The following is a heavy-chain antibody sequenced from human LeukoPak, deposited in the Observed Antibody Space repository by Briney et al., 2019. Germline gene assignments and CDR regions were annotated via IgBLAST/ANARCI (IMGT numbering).Heavy chain of an antibody. CDR1: GFTFSSYS. Sequence: GGSLRLSCAASGFTFSSYSMNWVRQAPGKGLEWVSSISSSSSYIHYTDSVKGRFTISRDNAKNSLYLQMNSLRAEDTAVYYCAGINDYGDPTGAFDIWGQGTMVTVSS. CDR3: AGINDYGDPTGAFDI. J-gene: IGHJ3*02. CDR2: ISSSSSYI. V-gene: IGHV3-21*01. D-gene: IGHD4-17*01.